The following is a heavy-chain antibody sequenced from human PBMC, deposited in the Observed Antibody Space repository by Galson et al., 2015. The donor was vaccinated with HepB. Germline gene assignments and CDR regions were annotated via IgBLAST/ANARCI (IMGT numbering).Heavy chain of an antibody. Sequence: SLRLSCAASGFTFSSYAMSWVRQAPGKGLEWVSAISGSGGSTYYADSVKGRFTISRDNSKNTLYLQMNSLRAEDTAVYYCAKEGTRYYYGSGSYRLAHLPFDYWGQGTLVTVSS. CDR3: AKEGTRYYYGSGSYRLAHLPFDY. V-gene: IGHV3-23*01. D-gene: IGHD3-10*01. CDR1: GFTFSSYA. CDR2: ISGSGGST. J-gene: IGHJ4*02.